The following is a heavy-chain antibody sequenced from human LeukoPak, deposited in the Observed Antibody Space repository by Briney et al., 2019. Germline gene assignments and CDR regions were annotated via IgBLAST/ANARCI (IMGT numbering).Heavy chain of an antibody. D-gene: IGHD5-18*01. CDR3: AGVRNAAMVGYYYYGMDV. CDR1: GFTFSSYW. V-gene: IGHV3-7*01. CDR2: IKQDGSEK. J-gene: IGHJ6*01. Sequence: GGSLRLSCAASGFTFSSYWMSWVRQAPGKGLEWVANIKQDGSEKYYVDSVKGRFTISRDNAKNSLYLQMNSLRAEDTAVYYCAGVRNAAMVGYYYYGMDVWGQGTTVTVSS.